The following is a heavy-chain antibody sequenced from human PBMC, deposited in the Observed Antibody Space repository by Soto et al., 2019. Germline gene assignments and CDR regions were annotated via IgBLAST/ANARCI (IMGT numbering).Heavy chain of an antibody. CDR3: ARSVFP. CDR1: GDSMSSHY. Sequence: SETLSLTCTVSGDSMSSHYWNWVRQTPGKGLEWIGCIYFTGSTIYNPSLESRVTMSVDTSKNQFSLRLNSVTAADTAVYYCARSVFPWGQGTLVTVSS. V-gene: IGHV4-59*11. J-gene: IGHJ5*02. CDR2: IYFTGST.